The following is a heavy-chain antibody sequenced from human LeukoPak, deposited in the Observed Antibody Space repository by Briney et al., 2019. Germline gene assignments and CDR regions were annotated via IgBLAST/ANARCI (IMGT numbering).Heavy chain of an antibody. CDR3: ASTDALGVTWRFDD. V-gene: IGHV4-4*07. D-gene: IGHD3-16*01. J-gene: IGHJ4*02. CDR1: GASMRRYH. CDR2: VSETEAT. Sequence: PSETLSLTCTISGASMRRYHWSWLRQAAGQRREWIGRVSETEATKSNPSLGSRIMLSMDKFRQEVSLRLTSLTAADTAVYYCASTDALGVTWRFDDWGQGILVT.